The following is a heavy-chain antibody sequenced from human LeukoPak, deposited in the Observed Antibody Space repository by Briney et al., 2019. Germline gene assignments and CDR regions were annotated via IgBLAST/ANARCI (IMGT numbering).Heavy chain of an antibody. J-gene: IGHJ4*02. CDR2: IYWDDDK. D-gene: IGHD2-15*01. CDR3: AHSLGYCSGGSCELDY. Sequence: SGPTLVKPTQTLTLTCTFSGFSLSTSGVGVGWIRQPPGKALEWLALIYWDDDKRYSPSLKSRLTITKDTSKNQVVLTMTNMDPVDTATYYCAHSLGYCSGGSCELDYWGQGTLVTVSS. V-gene: IGHV2-5*02. CDR1: GFSLSTSGVG.